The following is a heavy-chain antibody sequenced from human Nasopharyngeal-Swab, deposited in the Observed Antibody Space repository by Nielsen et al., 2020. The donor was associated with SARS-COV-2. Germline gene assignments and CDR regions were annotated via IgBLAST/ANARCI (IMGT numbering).Heavy chain of an antibody. J-gene: IGHJ4*02. CDR3: AGPSYYDFWSGYHFDY. CDR1: GFTVSSNY. Sequence: GESLQISCAASGFTVSSNYMGWVRQAPGKGLEWVSVIYSGGSTYYADSVKGRFTISRDNSKNTLYLQMNSLRAEDTAVYYCAGPSYYDFWSGYHFDYWGQGTLVTVSS. D-gene: IGHD3-3*01. CDR2: IYSGGST. V-gene: IGHV3-66*01.